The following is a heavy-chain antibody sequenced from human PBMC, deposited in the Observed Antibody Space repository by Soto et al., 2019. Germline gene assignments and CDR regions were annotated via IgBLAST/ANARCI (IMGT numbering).Heavy chain of an antibody. V-gene: IGHV1-3*01. D-gene: IGHD1-26*01. CDR2: INAGNGNT. CDR1: GYTFTSYA. J-gene: IGHJ4*02. Sequence: QVQLVQSGAEVKKPGASVKVSCKASGYTFTSYAMHWVRQAPGQRLEWMGWINAGNGNTKYSQKFQGRVTITRDTSASTADMELSSLRSEDTAVYYCAGGLGLYYFDYWGQGTLVTVSS. CDR3: AGGLGLYYFDY.